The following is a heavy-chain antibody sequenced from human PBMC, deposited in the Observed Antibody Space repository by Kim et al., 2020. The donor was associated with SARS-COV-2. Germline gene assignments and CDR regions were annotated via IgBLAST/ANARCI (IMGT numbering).Heavy chain of an antibody. CDR3: AREGIVGSGSGEGFGH. CDR2: SRHSRST. D-gene: IGHD1-26*01. Sequence: SETLSLTCTVSGYSISSAYYWGGVGQPPGKGLEVIGRSRHSRSTYFNPSLKSRVTVSMDTSREQFSLKMTSVTAAAAAVYYCAREGIVGSGSGEGFGHWG. CDR1: GYSISSAYY. V-gene: IGHV4-38-2*02. J-gene: IGHJ1*01.